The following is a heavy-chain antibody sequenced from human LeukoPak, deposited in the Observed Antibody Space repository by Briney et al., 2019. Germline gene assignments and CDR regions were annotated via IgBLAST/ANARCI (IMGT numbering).Heavy chain of an antibody. Sequence: GGSLRLSCVASGFSLSSYWMAWVRQAPGKGLEGVANIKYDGSHKYYVDSVKGRFTISRDNAKNSVYLQMNSLRVDDTAVYFCASSHDSSGNDWGQGTMVTVSS. D-gene: IGHD3-22*01. CDR1: GFSLSSYW. J-gene: IGHJ4*02. CDR3: ASSHDSSGND. CDR2: IKYDGSHK. V-gene: IGHV3-7*01.